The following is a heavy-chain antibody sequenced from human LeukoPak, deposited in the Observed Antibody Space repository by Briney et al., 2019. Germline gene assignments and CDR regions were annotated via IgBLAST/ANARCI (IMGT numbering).Heavy chain of an antibody. V-gene: IGHV4-39*01. CDR3: ARHPSGWYDN. CDR1: DGSISSSSSY. D-gene: IGHD2-15*01. CDR2: IYHSVST. Sequence: PSETLSLTCTVSDGSISSSSSYWGWIRQPPGKGLEWIGSIYHSVSTYYNPSLKSRVTISVDTSKDQFSLRLSSVTAADTAVYYCARHPSGWYDNWGQGTLVTVSS. J-gene: IGHJ5*02.